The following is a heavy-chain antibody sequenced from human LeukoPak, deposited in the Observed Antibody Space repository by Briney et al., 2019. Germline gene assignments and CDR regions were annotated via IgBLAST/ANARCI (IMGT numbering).Heavy chain of an antibody. CDR3: VTVPPYWSFDN. CDR1: GYSISSDYY. D-gene: IGHD3-3*01. CDR2: IYHNEKT. V-gene: IGHV4-38-2*01. J-gene: IGHJ4*02. Sequence: SETLSLTCAVSGYSISSDYYWGWVRQPPGKRLEWIGNIYHNEKTYYNPSLKSRVTLSVDTSKNQFSLRLSSVTAADTAVYYCVTVPPYWSFDNWGPGTLVTVPS.